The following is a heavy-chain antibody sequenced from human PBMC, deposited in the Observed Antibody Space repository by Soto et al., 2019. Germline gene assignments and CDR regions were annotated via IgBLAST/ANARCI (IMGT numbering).Heavy chain of an antibody. Sequence: SETLSLTCTVSGGSISSGGYYWSWIRQHPGKGLEWIGYIYYSGSTYYNPSLKSRVTISVDTSKNQFSLKLSSVTAADTAVYYCARGMGVPAAWGDYYYYGMDVWGQGTTVTVSS. CDR1: GGSISSGGYY. D-gene: IGHD2-2*01. V-gene: IGHV4-31*03. CDR2: IYYSGST. CDR3: ARGMGVPAAWGDYYYYGMDV. J-gene: IGHJ6*02.